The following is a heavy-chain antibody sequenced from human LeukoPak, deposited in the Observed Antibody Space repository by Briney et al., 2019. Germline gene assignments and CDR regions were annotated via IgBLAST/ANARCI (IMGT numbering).Heavy chain of an antibody. CDR2: ISSSSSTI. CDR1: GFTFSSCS. Sequence: PGGSLRLSCAASGFTFSSCSMNWVRQAPGKGLEWVSYISSSSSTIYYADSVKGRFTISRDNAKNSLYLQMNSQRDEDTAVYYCARDFKREPRPWGQGTLVTVSS. CDR3: ARDFKREPRP. D-gene: IGHD1-26*01. V-gene: IGHV3-48*02. J-gene: IGHJ5*02.